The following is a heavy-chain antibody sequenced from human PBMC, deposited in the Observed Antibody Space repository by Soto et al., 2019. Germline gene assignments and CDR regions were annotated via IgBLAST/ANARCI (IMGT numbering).Heavy chain of an antibody. CDR2: INSDGSST. CDR1: GFTFSSYW. J-gene: IGHJ5*02. V-gene: IGHV3-74*01. CDR3: GSGWYMGNWFEP. Sequence: GGSLRLSCAASGFTFSSYWIHWVRQAPGKGLVWVSRINSDGSSTSYADSVKGRFTISRDNAKNTLYLQMNSLRAGETAVYYCGSGWYMGNWFEPGCQGNLFTVSS. D-gene: IGHD6-19*01.